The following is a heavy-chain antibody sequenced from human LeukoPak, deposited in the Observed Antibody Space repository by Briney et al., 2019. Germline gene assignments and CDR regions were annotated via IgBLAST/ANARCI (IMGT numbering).Heavy chain of an antibody. J-gene: IGHJ4*02. CDR2: INSDESST. Sequence: PGGSLRLSCAASGFTFSTYWMHWVRQAPGKGLVWVSRINSDESSTDYVDPVKGRFTISRDNAKNTLYLQMNNLRAKDTAVYYCVRGRYYFDYWGQGTLVTVSS. V-gene: IGHV3-74*01. D-gene: IGHD3-3*01. CDR3: VRGRYYFDY. CDR1: GFTFSTYW.